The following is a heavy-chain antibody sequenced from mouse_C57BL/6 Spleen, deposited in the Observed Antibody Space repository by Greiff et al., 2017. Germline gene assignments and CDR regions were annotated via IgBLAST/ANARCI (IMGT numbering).Heavy chain of an antibody. CDR3: ARGDYYGSSHYYAMDY. D-gene: IGHD1-1*01. CDR2: ILPGSGST. V-gene: IGHV1-9*01. J-gene: IGHJ4*01. Sequence: VKLMESGAELMKPGASVKLSCKATGFTFTGYWIEWVKQRPGHGLEWIGEILPGSGSTNYNEKFKGKATFTADTSSNTAYMQLSSLTTEDSAIYYCARGDYYGSSHYYAMDYWGQGTSVTVSS. CDR1: GFTFTGYW.